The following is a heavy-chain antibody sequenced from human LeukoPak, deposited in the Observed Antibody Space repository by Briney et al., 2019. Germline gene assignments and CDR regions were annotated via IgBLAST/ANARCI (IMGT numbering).Heavy chain of an antibody. D-gene: IGHD6-6*01. CDR2: IRYVGSNK. V-gene: IGHV3-30*02. CDR1: GFTFSSYA. Sequence: GGSLRLSCAASGFTFSSYAMHWVRQAPGKGLEWVTFIRYVGSNKYYAESVKGRFTISRDNSKNTLYLQMNSLRAEDTAVYYCAKAIHSSSSGVVDYWGQGTLVTVSS. J-gene: IGHJ4*02. CDR3: AKAIHSSSSGVVDY.